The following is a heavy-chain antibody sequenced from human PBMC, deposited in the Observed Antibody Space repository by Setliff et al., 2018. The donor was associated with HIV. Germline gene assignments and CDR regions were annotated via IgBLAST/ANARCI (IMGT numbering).Heavy chain of an antibody. J-gene: IGHJ3*02. Sequence: GESLKLSCKGSENTFTRYWIGWVRQMPGKGLEWMGIIYAGDSDTRYSPSFQGQVTISADKSISTAYLHWSSLKASDTAMYYCTRQRDPDGFDIWGQVTMVTVAS. CDR2: IYAGDSDT. V-gene: IGHV5-51*01. CDR1: ENTFTRYW. CDR3: TRQRDPDGFDI.